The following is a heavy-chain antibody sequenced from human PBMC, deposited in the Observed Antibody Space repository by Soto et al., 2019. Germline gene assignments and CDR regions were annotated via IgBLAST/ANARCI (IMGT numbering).Heavy chain of an antibody. CDR3: ARGLSITNTFYYYYAMDV. Sequence: SETLSLTCAIYGGSFSRYYLNWIRQPPGEGLEWIGEINHSGSTNYNPSLKSRVTISVDTSRNQFSLKLSSVTAADTAVYYCARGLSITNTFYYYYAMDVWGQGTTVTVYS. D-gene: IGHD2-8*01. CDR1: GGSFSRYY. CDR2: INHSGST. J-gene: IGHJ6*02. V-gene: IGHV4-34*01.